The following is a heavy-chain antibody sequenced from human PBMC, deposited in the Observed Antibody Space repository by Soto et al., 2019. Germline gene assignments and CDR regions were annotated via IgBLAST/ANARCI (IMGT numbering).Heavy chain of an antibody. J-gene: IGHJ3*02. CDR2: ISHDVDNK. V-gene: IGHV3-30*03. CDR1: GFTFSSYV. D-gene: IGHD3-22*01. Sequence: QVQLVESGGGVVQPGRSLRVSCAASGFTFSSYVMHWVRRAPCKGLEWVAVISHDVDNKYHADSVKGRFNISSDNFKNTLYLQMNRLRGEDTAVYYCASGGVRYYYDHNGHYYPAFDNQGQGTIVTVSS. CDR3: ASGGVRYYYDHNGHYYPAFDN.